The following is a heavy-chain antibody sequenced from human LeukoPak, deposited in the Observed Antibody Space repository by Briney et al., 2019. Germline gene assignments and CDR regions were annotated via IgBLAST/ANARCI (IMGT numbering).Heavy chain of an antibody. D-gene: IGHD6-13*01. CDR2: ISGSGGST. Sequence: GGSLRLSCAASGFTFSSYGMSWVRQAPGKGLEWVSTISGSGGSTYYADSVKGRFTISRDNSKNTLYLQMNSLRAEDTAVYYCAKNLQQLVRGYYYYYGMDVWGQGTTVTASS. V-gene: IGHV3-23*01. CDR3: AKNLQQLVRGYYYYYGMDV. CDR1: GFTFSSYG. J-gene: IGHJ6*02.